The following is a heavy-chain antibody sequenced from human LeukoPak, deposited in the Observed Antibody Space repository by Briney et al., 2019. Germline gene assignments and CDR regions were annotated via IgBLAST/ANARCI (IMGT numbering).Heavy chain of an antibody. CDR3: GIMITFGGVIVIPDDAFDI. J-gene: IGHJ3*02. V-gene: IGHV3-21*01. CDR2: ISSSSSYI. Sequence: PGGSLRLSCAASGFTFSSYWMSWVRQAPGKGLEWVSSISSSSSYIYYADSVKGRFTISRDNAKNSLYLQMNSLRAEDTAVYYCGIMITFGGVIVIPDDAFDIWGQGTMVTVSS. CDR1: GFTFSSYW. D-gene: IGHD3-16*02.